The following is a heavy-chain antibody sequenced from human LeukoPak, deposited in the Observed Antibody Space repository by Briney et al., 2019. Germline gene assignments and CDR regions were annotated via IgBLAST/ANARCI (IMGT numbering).Heavy chain of an antibody. V-gene: IGHV3-30*04. CDR1: GFRFNNYA. J-gene: IGHJ3*01. D-gene: IGHD5-18*01. Sequence: GRSLRLSCAASGFRFNNYAMHWVRQPPGTGLEWVAVISVDGIQEYYADSVKGRFSISRDNSKNTLYLQMNSLRSEDTAVYYCAREVYSYALGALDLWGQGTMVTVSS. CDR3: AREVYSYALGALDL. CDR2: ISVDGIQE.